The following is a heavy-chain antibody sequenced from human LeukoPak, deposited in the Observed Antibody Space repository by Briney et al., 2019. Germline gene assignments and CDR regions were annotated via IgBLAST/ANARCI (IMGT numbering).Heavy chain of an antibody. V-gene: IGHV1-46*01. J-gene: IGHJ5*02. CDR2: INPSDGST. D-gene: IGHD1-14*01. CDR1: GYTFTNYY. Sequence: GASVKVSCTASGYTFTNYYMHWVRQAPGQGLEWMGIINPSDGSTSYAQNFQGRVTMARDTSTSAVYMELSSLRSEDTAVYYCARGSTAEYWFDPWGQGTLVTVSS. CDR3: ARGSTAEYWFDP.